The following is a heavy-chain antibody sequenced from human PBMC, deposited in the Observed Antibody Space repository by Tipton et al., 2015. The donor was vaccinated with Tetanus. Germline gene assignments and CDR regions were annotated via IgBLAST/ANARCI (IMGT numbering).Heavy chain of an antibody. D-gene: IGHD6-6*01. V-gene: IGHV4-31*03. CDR2: IYYSGDT. J-gene: IGHJ5*01. CDR3: ARDQGGGRVVRLNWFDS. Sequence: TLSLTCSLSGASISSGGYFWNWVRQHPEKGLEWIGYIYYSGDTYINPSLKSRVSMSVDTSKNQISLKLRSVTAADTAVYYCARDQGGGRVVRLNWFDSWGQGALVTVSS. CDR1: GASISSGGYF.